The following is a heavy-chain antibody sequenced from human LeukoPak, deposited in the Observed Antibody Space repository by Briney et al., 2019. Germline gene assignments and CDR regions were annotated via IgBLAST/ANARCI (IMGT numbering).Heavy chain of an antibody. CDR3: AKGTPLTEYGSGWSRNSFDY. J-gene: IGHJ4*02. Sequence: PGGSLRLSCAASGFTFSTYAMSWVRQAPGKGLEWVSGISDSDSGTYYADSVKGRFTISRDNSKNTLYLQMNSLRVEDTALYYCAKGTPLTEYGSGWSRNSFDYWGQGTLVTVSS. CDR2: ISDSDSGT. D-gene: IGHD6-19*01. V-gene: IGHV3-23*01. CDR1: GFTFSTYA.